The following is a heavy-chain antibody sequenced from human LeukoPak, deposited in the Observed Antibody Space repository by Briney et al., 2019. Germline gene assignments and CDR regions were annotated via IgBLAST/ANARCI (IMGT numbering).Heavy chain of an antibody. CDR2: IYYSGST. CDR3: ASRDIGTAGTGEYFQH. Sequence: PSETLSLTCTVSGGSISSYYWSWIRQPPGKGPEWIGYIYYSGSTNYNPSLKSRVTISVDTSKNQFSLKLSSVTAADTAVYYCASRDIGTAGTGEYFQHWGQGTLVTVSS. D-gene: IGHD6-13*01. J-gene: IGHJ1*01. V-gene: IGHV4-59*08. CDR1: GGSISSYY.